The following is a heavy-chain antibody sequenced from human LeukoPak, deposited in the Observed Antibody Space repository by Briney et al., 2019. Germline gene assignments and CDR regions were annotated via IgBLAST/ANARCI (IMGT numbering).Heavy chain of an antibody. CDR2: IYSRWGT. V-gene: IGHV3-53*04. J-gene: IGHJ6*02. D-gene: IGHD4-17*01. Sequence: PGGSLRLACAASGFTVNTNFISWVRQSPGKGLEWVSIIYSRWGTYYADPVKGRFPISRHNSKNTVYLQMNRLRVEDTAIYYCAKDRLTQTTYSGVDVWGHGTSVTVSS. CDR1: GFTVNTNF. CDR3: AKDRLTQTTYSGVDV.